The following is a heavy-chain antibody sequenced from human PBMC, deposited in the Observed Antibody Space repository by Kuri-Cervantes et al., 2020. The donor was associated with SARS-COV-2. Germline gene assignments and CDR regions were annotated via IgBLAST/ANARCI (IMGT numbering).Heavy chain of an antibody. J-gene: IGHJ5*02. Sequence: GSLRLSCAASGFTFSSYWMHWIRQPPGKGLEWIGEINHSGSTNYNPSLKSRVTISVDTSKNQFSLKLSSVTAADTAVYYCARHRWFDPWGQGTPVTVSS. CDR2: INHSGST. CDR1: GFTFSSYW. D-gene: IGHD1-14*01. V-gene: IGHV4-34*01. CDR3: ARHRWFDP.